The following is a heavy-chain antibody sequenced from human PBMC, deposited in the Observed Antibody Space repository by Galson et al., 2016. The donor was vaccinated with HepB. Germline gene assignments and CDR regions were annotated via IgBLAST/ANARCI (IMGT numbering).Heavy chain of an antibody. D-gene: IGHD3-10*01. V-gene: IGHV3-30*18. CDR2: ISYDGITP. CDR3: AKEGVAAPYYYYVRDV. J-gene: IGHJ6*02. CDR1: GFTFSNYG. Sequence: SLRLPRASSGFTFSNYGMHWVRQAPGKGLEWVALISYDGITPEYADSLKVRFPISRDNSKNTLYLQMNSLRAEDTGVYYCAKEGVAAPYYYYVRDVWGQETTVTVSS.